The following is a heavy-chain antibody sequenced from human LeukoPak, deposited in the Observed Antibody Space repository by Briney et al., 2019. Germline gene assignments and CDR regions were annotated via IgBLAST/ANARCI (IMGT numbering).Heavy chain of an antibody. CDR3: ASMDYYYGMDV. CDR1: GGSISSYY. V-gene: IGHV4-59*01. CDR2: IYYSGST. Sequence: SETLSLTCTVSGGSISSYYWSWIRQPPGKGPEWIGYIYYSGSTNYNPSLKSRVTISVDTSKNQFSLKLSSVTAADAAVYYCASMDYYYGMDVWGQGTTVTVSS. J-gene: IGHJ6*02. D-gene: IGHD3-10*01.